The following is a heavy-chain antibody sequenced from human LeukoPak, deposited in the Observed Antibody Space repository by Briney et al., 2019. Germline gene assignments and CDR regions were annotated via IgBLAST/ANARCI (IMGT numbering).Heavy chain of an antibody. Sequence: GGSLRLSCAASGFSFSVFWMYWVRQVPGKGLLWVARINSDGIRTSHADSVQGRFTISRDNANNTLYLQMNSLRVEDTAVYYCARGGSGSGYHYYYYYMDVWGKGTTVTISS. CDR2: INSDGIRT. CDR3: ARGGSGSGYHYYYYYMDV. V-gene: IGHV3-74*01. J-gene: IGHJ6*03. CDR1: GFSFSVFW. D-gene: IGHD3-22*01.